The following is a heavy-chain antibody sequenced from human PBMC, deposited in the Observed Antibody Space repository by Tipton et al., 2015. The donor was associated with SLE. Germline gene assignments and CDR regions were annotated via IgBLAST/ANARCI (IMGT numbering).Heavy chain of an antibody. Sequence: TLSLTCAVYGGSFSGYYWSWIRQPPGKGLEWIGEINHSGSANYNPSLKSRLTISVDTSKNQFSLKLSSVTAADTAVYYCAGGTSDAFDIWGQGTMVTVSS. CDR1: GGSFSGYY. J-gene: IGHJ3*02. V-gene: IGHV4-34*01. CDR3: AGGTSDAFDI. CDR2: INHSGSA.